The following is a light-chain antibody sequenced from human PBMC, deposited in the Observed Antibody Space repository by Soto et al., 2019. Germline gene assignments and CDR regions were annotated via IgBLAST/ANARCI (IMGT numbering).Light chain of an antibody. CDR3: QSYDSSRGGVV. CDR2: GNS. Sequence: QSVLTQPPSVSGAPGQRVTISFTGSSSNIGAGYDVHWYQQLPGTAPKLLIYGNSNRPSGIPDRFSGSKSGTSASLATTGLQAEYEAEYYCQSYDSSRGGVVFGGGTKLTAL. CDR1: SSNIGAGYD. J-gene: IGLJ2*01. V-gene: IGLV1-40*01.